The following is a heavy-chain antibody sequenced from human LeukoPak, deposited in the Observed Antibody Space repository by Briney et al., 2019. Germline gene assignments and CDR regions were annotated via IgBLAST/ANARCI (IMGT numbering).Heavy chain of an antibody. V-gene: IGHV3-9*01. D-gene: IGHD3-10*01. Sequence: GGSLRLSCAASGFTFDDYAMHWVRQAPGKGLGWVSGISWNSGSIGYADSVKGRFTISRDNAKNSLYLQMNSLRAEDTALYYCAKDQHYGSGSSQFNAFDIWGQGTMVTVSS. J-gene: IGHJ3*02. CDR1: GFTFDDYA. CDR3: AKDQHYGSGSSQFNAFDI. CDR2: ISWNSGSI.